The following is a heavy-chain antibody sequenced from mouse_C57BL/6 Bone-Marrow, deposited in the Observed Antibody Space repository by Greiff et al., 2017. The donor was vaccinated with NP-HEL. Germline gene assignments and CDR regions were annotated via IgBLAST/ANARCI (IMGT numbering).Heavy chain of an antibody. CDR2: FHPYNDDT. J-gene: IGHJ4*01. CDR1: GYTFTTYP. V-gene: IGHV1-47*01. CDR3: ARRTIYYGNSYAMDY. D-gene: IGHD2-1*01. Sequence: QVQLQQSGAELVKPGASVKMSCKASGYTFTTYPIEWMKQNHGKSLEWIGNFHPYNDDTRYNEKFKGKATLTVEKSSSTVYLKLSRLTSDDSAVYYCARRTIYYGNSYAMDYWGQGTSVTVSS.